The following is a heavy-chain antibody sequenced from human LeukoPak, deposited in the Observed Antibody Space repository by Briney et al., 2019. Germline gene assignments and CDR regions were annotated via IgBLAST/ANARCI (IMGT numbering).Heavy chain of an antibody. CDR1: GGSTSTSSYY. CDR3: ARDRGYSYGRAVYYFDY. V-gene: IGHV4-39*07. CDR2: IYYSGST. J-gene: IGHJ4*02. Sequence: SETLSLTCTVSGGSTSTSSYYWGWIRQPPGKGLEWIGSIYYSGSTYYNPSLKSRVTISVDTSKNQFSLKLSSVTAADTAVYYCARDRGYSYGRAVYYFDYWGQGTLVTVSS. D-gene: IGHD5-18*01.